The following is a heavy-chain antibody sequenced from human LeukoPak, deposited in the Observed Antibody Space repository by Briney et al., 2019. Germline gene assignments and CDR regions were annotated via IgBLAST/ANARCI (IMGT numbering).Heavy chain of an antibody. V-gene: IGHV3-66*01. CDR2: IYSGGST. CDR3: ARGGGAPRYYYDSSGYYFYY. CDR1: GFTVSSNY. Sequence: GGSLRLSCAASGFTVSSNYMSWVRQTPGKGLEWVSVIYSGGSTYYADSVKGRFTISRDNSKNTLYLQMNSLRAEDTAVYYCARGGGAPRYYYDSSGYYFYYWGQGTLVTVSS. D-gene: IGHD3-22*01. J-gene: IGHJ4*02.